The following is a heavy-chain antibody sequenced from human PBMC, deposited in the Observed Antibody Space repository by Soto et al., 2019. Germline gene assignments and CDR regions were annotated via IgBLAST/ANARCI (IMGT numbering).Heavy chain of an antibody. CDR3: ARDLWGYCGTDCYPLDV. V-gene: IGHV4-59*01. CDR1: GGSISRYY. D-gene: IGHD2-21*02. J-gene: IGHJ6*02. Sequence: QVQLQESGPGLVKPSETLSLTCTVSGGSISRYYWRWIRQPPGKGLEWIGYMYNTGSTVYNPPFKSRVTISVDTSKNQFSQKLNSVTAADTAVYYCARDLWGYCGTDCYPLDVWGQGTTVTVSS. CDR2: MYNTGST.